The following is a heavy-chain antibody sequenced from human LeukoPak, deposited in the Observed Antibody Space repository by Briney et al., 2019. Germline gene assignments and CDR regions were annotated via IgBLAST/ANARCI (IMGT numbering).Heavy chain of an antibody. V-gene: IGHV3-30*02. D-gene: IGHD3-22*01. J-gene: IGHJ4*02. Sequence: GGSLRLSCAAYGFTFNNFGMHWVRQAPGKGLEWVAFIGYEGVHKYYADSVKGRFTISKDNSKATVYLQMNSLRPEDTAVYYCAKDLHGGYSSDYWGQGTLVTVSA. CDR3: AKDLHGGYSSDY. CDR1: GFTFNNFG. CDR2: IGYEGVHK.